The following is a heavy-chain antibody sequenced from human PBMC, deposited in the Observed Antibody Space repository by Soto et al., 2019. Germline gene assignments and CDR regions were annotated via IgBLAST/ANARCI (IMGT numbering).Heavy chain of an antibody. D-gene: IGHD4-17*01. V-gene: IGHV1-69*01. CDR3: ARAGDYENDYYGMDV. CDR1: GGTFSSYA. Sequence: QVQLVQSGAEVKKPGSSVKVSCKASGGTFSSYAISWVRQAPGQGLEWMGGIIPIFGTANYAQKFQGSVTSTADESTSTAYMELSSLRSADTAVYYCARAGDYENDYYGMDVWGQGTTVAVAS. CDR2: IIPIFGTA. J-gene: IGHJ6*02.